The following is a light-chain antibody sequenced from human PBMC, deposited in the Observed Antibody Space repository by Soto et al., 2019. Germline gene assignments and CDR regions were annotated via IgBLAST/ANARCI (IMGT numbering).Light chain of an antibody. CDR3: QQYNNWPPGT. CDR2: GAS. Sequence: EIVMTQSPATLSVSPGERATLSCRASQSVSSNLAWYQQKPGQAPRLLIYGASTRATGIPARFSGSGSGTEFTLTISSLQSEDFAVNYCQQYNNWPPGTFGQGTKV. J-gene: IGKJ1*01. CDR1: QSVSSN. V-gene: IGKV3D-15*01.